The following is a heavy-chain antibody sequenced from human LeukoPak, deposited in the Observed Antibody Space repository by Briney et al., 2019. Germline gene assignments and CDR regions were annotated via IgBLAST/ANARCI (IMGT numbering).Heavy chain of an antibody. J-gene: IGHJ4*02. CDR1: GFTFSNAW. CDR3: TALSRGT. D-gene: IGHD3-10*01. CDR2: IKSKTDGGTT. Sequence: GGSLRLSCAASGFTFSNAWMSWVRQAPGKGLEWAGRIKSKTDGGTTDYAAPVKGRFTISRDDSKNALYLLMNSLKTEDAAVYYCTALSRGTWGQGILVTVSS. V-gene: IGHV3-15*01.